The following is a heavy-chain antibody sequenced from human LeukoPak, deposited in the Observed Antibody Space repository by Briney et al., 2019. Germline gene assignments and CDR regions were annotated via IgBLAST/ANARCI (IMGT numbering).Heavy chain of an antibody. Sequence: GGSLRLSCAASAFSFRSYGMHWVLQAPGKGLEWVAYIQYDGSNQQYADSVKGRFSISRDNSKNMLNLQMNSLRAEDTAVYYCAKDRCSNGIGCLYYYMDVWGKGSTVTIYS. V-gene: IGHV3-30*02. D-gene: IGHD2-8*01. CDR2: IQYDGSNQ. J-gene: IGHJ6*03. CDR1: AFSFRSYG. CDR3: AKDRCSNGIGCLYYYMDV.